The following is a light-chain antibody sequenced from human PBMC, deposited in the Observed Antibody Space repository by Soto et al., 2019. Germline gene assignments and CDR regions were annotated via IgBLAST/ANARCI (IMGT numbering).Light chain of an antibody. CDR3: QQYGNSPRT. CDR1: QSVSSN. CDR2: GAS. V-gene: IGKV3-20*01. Sequence: EIVLTQSPGTLSLSPGERATLSCRASQSVSSNLAWYQQKPGQAPRLLIYGASSRATGIPDRFSGSGSGTDFTLTISRLEPEDFAVYFCQQYGNSPRTFGQGTRLEIK. J-gene: IGKJ5*01.